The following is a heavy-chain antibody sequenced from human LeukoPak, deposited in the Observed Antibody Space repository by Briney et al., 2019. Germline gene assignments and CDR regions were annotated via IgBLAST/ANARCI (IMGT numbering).Heavy chain of an antibody. J-gene: IGHJ6*04. CDR1: GESFSSYY. CDR3: ARGGAHYYYYYGMDV. CDR2: INHSGST. V-gene: IGHV4-34*01. Sequence: PSETLSLTCAVYGESFSSYYWSWIRQPPGKGLEWIGEINHSGSTNYNPSLKSRVTISVDTSKNQFSLKLSSVTAADTAVYYCARGGAHYYYYYGMDVWGKGPTVTVSS.